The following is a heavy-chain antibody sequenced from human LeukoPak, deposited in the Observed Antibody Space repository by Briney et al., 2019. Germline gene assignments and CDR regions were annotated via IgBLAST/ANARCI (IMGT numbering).Heavy chain of an antibody. J-gene: IGHJ3*02. CDR1: GGSISSGGYS. Sequence: SETLSLTCTVSGGSISSGGYSWSWIRQHPGKGLEWIGYIYYSGSTYYNPSLKSRVTISVDTSKNQFSLKLSSVTAADTAVYYCARDRYYDSSGSDDAFDIWGQGTMVTVSS. CDR3: ARDRYYDSSGSDDAFDI. D-gene: IGHD3-22*01. CDR2: IYYSGST. V-gene: IGHV4-31*03.